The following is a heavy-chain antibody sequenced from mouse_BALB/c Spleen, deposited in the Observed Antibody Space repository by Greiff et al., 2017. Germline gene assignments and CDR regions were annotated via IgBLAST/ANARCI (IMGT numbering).Heavy chain of an antibody. CDR3: ARSTTGVGAMDY. Sequence: VQLQQSGPELVQPGASVKISCKASGYTFTDYNMHWVKQSYGKRLEWIGYIDPYYGGTNYNEKFKGKATLTADTSSSTAYMQLSSLTSEDSAVYFCARSTTGVGAMDYWGQGTAVTVSS. CDR1: GYTFTDYN. J-gene: IGHJ4*01. CDR2: IDPYYGGT. D-gene: IGHD1-1*01. V-gene: IGHV1S29*02.